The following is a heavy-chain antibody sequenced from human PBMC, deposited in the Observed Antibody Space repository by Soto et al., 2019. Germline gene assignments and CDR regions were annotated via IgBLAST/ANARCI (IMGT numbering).Heavy chain of an antibody. J-gene: IGHJ6*02. V-gene: IGHV3-30*04. CDR2: ISYDGSNK. Sequence: GGSLRLSCAASGFTFSSYAMHWVRQAPGKGLEWVAVISYDGSNKYYADSVKGRFTISRDNSKNTLYLQMNSLRAEDTAVYYCVRCSGYVYYYYYGMDVWGQGTTVTVSS. D-gene: IGHD5-12*01. CDR1: GFTFSSYA. CDR3: VRCSGYVYYYYYGMDV.